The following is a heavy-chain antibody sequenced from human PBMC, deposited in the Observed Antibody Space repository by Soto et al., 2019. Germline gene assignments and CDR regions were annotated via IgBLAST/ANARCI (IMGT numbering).Heavy chain of an antibody. Sequence: PGGSLGLCCAACGFSFYIYAVSVVCQAQGKGLEWVSAISGSGGSTYYADSVKGRFTISRDNSKNTLYLQMNSLRAEDTAVYYCAKDLRSSTQLLSTDAFDIWGQGTMVTVSS. D-gene: IGHD2-2*01. V-gene: IGHV3-23*01. CDR2: ISGSGGST. CDR3: AKDLRSSTQLLSTDAFDI. CDR1: GFSFYIYA. J-gene: IGHJ3*02.